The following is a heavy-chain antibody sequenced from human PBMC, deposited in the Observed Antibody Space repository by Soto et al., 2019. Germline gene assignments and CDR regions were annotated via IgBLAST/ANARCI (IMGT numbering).Heavy chain of an antibody. D-gene: IGHD3-22*01. CDR3: ARGRDYYDTQNWFDP. V-gene: IGHV4-30-2*01. CDR1: GGSISSGGYS. J-gene: IGHJ5*02. CDR2: IYHSGST. Sequence: SETLSLTCAVSGGSISSGGYSWSWIRQPPGKGLEWIGYIYHSGSTYYNPSLKSRVTLSVDRSKNQFSLKLSSVTAADTAVYYCARGRDYYDTQNWFDPWGQGTLVTVSS.